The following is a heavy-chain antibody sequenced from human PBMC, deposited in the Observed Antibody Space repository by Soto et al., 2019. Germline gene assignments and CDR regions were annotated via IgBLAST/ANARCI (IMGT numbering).Heavy chain of an antibody. CDR2: IYYSGST. J-gene: IGHJ3*02. CDR1: GGSISSNSYY. Sequence: QLQLQESGPGLVKPSETLSLTCTVSGGSISSNSYYWAWIRQPPGKGLEWIGSIYYSGSTYYNPSLKSPVTISVDTSKNQSSLKVTSVTAADTAVYYCARLGKEFVAAVAVDAFDIWGQGTMVTVSS. V-gene: IGHV4-39*01. D-gene: IGHD6-13*01. CDR3: ARLGKEFVAAVAVDAFDI.